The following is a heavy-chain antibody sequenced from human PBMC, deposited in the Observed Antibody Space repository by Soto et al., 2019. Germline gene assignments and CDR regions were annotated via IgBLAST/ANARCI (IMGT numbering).Heavy chain of an antibody. CDR2: ISAYNGNT. J-gene: IGHJ5*02. CDR3: ARVNSRYGSGSSLGWFDP. V-gene: IGHV1-18*01. Sequence: ASVKVSCKASGYTFTSYGISWVRQAPGQGLEWMGWISAYNGNTNYAQKLQGRVTMTTDTSTSTAYMELRSLRSDDTAVYYCARVNSRYGSGSSLGWFDPWGQGTLVTVSS. CDR1: GYTFTSYG. D-gene: IGHD3-10*01.